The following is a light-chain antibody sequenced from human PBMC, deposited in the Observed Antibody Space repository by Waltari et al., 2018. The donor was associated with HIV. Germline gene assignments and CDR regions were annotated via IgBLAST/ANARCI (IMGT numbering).Light chain of an antibody. V-gene: IGKV1D-16*01. CDR3: QQYNSYPPT. Sequence: DIQMTQSPSSLSASVGDRVTITCRASQGISSWLDWYQQKPGKAPKYLNYAATPLQSGVPSRFSGSGSVTDFTLTISSLHPEDFTTYYCQQYNSYPPTFGAGTKLEIK. J-gene: IGKJ4*01. CDR1: QGISSW. CDR2: AAT.